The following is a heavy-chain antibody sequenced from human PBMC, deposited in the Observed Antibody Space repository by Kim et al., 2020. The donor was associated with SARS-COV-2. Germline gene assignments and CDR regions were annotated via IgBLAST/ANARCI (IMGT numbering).Heavy chain of an antibody. J-gene: IGHJ4*02. D-gene: IGHD2-2*01. CDR3: ARRHCSGTACYGNFDY. Sequence: SLNSRATISIDTSKNQFSLELTSVTAADTAVYYCARRHCSGTACYGNFDYWGQGTLVTVSS. V-gene: IGHV4-59*08.